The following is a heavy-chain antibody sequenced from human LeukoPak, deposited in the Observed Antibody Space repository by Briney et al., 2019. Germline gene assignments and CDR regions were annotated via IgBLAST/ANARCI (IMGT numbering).Heavy chain of an antibody. Sequence: GGSLRLSCAASGFSFSNYWMTWVRQAPGKGLEWVANIKPDGGVKSYVDSVKGRFTISRDNAKNSLYLQMRGLRVEDTAVYYCSSQPAVVDLDLWGQGSLVTASS. D-gene: IGHD5-18*01. V-gene: IGHV3-7*01. CDR3: SSQPAVVDLDL. CDR1: GFSFSNYW. CDR2: IKPDGGVK. J-gene: IGHJ5*02.